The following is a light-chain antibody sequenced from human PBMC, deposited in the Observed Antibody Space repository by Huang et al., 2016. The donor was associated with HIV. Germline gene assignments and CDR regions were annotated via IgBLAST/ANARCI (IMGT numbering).Light chain of an antibody. Sequence: DIQMTQSPSSLSASIGDRVTMTCRASHNINSNLNWYQQKPGKAHKLLIFFATYLASDGPSRFRGSGSGTHFTLTIDGLQPEDLATYFCQQSQNTPWTFGQGSRLEIK. CDR3: QQSQNTPWT. CDR1: HNINSN. J-gene: IGKJ1*01. CDR2: FAT. V-gene: IGKV1-39*01.